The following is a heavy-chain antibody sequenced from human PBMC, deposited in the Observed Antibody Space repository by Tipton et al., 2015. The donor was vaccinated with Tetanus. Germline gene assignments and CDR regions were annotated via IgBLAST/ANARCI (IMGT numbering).Heavy chain of an antibody. CDR2: IYESGDT. CDR3: ARHQSGYFTPFDY. D-gene: IGHD3-3*01. Sequence: TLSLTCTVSGGSIRGGTFYWGWIRQPPGKGLEWIGSIYESGDTYYIPSLKSRVTISVDTSKNQFSLNLNSMAVADTGVHYCARHQSGYFTPFDYWGQGNLVTVSS. J-gene: IGHJ4*02. CDR1: GGSIRGGTFY. V-gene: IGHV4-39*01.